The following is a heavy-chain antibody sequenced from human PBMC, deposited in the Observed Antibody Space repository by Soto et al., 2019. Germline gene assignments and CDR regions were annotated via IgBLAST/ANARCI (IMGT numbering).Heavy chain of an antibody. V-gene: IGHV4-34*01. Sequence: VQLQQWGAGLLKPSETLSLTCAVYGGSFSGYYWSWIRQPPGKGLEWIGEINHSGSTNYNPSLKSRVTISVDTSKNQFSLKLSSVTAADTAVYYCARVRAKTDYGDYSAFDIWGQGTMVTVSS. CDR3: ARVRAKTDYGDYSAFDI. CDR2: INHSGST. D-gene: IGHD4-17*01. CDR1: GGSFSGYY. J-gene: IGHJ3*02.